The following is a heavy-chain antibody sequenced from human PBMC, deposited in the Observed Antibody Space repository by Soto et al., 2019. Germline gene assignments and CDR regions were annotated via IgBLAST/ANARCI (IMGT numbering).Heavy chain of an antibody. J-gene: IGHJ4*02. CDR1: GFTFSSYA. V-gene: IGHV3-23*01. D-gene: IGHD3-3*01. CDR2: ISGSGGST. CDR3: AKRVASGVFGVGTGPVDY. Sequence: EVQLLESGGGLVQPGGSLRLSCAASGFTFSSYAMSWVRQAPGKGLEWVSAISGSGGSTYYADSVKGRFTISRDNSKNTLYLQMSSLRAEDTAVYYCAKRVASGVFGVGTGPVDYWGQGTLVTVSS.